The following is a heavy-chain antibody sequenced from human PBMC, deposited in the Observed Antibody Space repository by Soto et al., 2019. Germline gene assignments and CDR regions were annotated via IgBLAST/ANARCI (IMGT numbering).Heavy chain of an antibody. CDR3: ESWRGPIVVGPLDY. CDR2: ISYDGSNK. J-gene: IGHJ4*02. CDR1: GFTFSSYA. D-gene: IGHD3-22*01. V-gene: IGHV3-30-3*01. Sequence: QVQLVESGGGVVQPGRSLRLSCAASGFTFSSYAMHWVRQAPGKGLEWVAVISYDGSNKYYADSVKGRFTISRDNSKNTLYLQMNRLRAEDTAVYYCESWRGPIVVGPLDYWGQGTLVTVSS.